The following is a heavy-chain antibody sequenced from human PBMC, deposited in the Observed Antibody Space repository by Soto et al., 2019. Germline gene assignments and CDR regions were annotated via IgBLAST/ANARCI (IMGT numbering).Heavy chain of an antibody. Sequence: ASVKVSCKASGYTFTSYGISWVRQAPGQGLEWMRWISAYNGNTNYAQKLQGRVTMTTDTSTSTAYMELRSLRSDDTAVYYCARDRGSIAAASWFDPWGQGTLVTVSS. D-gene: IGHD6-13*01. V-gene: IGHV1-18*01. J-gene: IGHJ5*02. CDR1: GYTFTSYG. CDR2: ISAYNGNT. CDR3: ARDRGSIAAASWFDP.